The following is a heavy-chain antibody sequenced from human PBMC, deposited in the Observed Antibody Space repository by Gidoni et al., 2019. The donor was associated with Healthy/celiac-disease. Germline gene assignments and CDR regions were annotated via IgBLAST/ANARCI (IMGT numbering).Heavy chain of an antibody. D-gene: IGHD6-19*01. Sequence: EVQLVESGGGLVKPGGSLRLSCAASGFTFSSYSMNWVRQAPGKGLEWVSSISSSSSYIYYADSVKGRFTIARDNAKNSLYLQMNSLRAEDTAVYYCARDVYGAVAGTDYWGQGTLVTVSS. V-gene: IGHV3-21*01. CDR2: ISSSSSYI. CDR3: ARDVYGAVAGTDY. J-gene: IGHJ4*02. CDR1: GFTFSSYS.